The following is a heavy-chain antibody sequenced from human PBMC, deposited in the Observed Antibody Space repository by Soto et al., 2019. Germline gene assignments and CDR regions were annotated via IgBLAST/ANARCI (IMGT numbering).Heavy chain of an antibody. V-gene: IGHV3-30*18. D-gene: IGHD6-19*01. CDR1: GFTFSSYG. CDR3: AKDRGRSSGWNPPGRMGGFDY. Sequence: QVQLVESGGGVVQPGRSLRLSCVASGFTFSSYGMHWVRQAPGKGLEWVAVISYDGSNKYYADSVKGRFTISRDNSKNTLYLQMNSLRAEDTAVYYCAKDRGRSSGWNPPGRMGGFDYWGQGTLVTVSS. J-gene: IGHJ4*02. CDR2: ISYDGSNK.